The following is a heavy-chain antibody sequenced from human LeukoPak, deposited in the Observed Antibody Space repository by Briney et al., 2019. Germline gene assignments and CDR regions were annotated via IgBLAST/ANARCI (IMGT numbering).Heavy chain of an antibody. CDR3: ARRGLVAGIYDLVYGFDM. V-gene: IGHV1-8*03. J-gene: IGHJ3*02. CDR1: GYTFTSYD. Sequence: ASVKVSCKASGYTFTSYDINWVRQATGQGLEWMGWMNPNSSNTGYAQKFQGRVTITQNNSVTTVYMELSSLTSEDTAVYYCARRGLVAGIYDLVYGFDMWGQGTMVTVSS. CDR2: MNPNSSNT. D-gene: IGHD3/OR15-3a*01.